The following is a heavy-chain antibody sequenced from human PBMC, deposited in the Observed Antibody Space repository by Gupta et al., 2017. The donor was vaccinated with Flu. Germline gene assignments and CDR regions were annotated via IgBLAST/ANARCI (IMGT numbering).Heavy chain of an antibody. J-gene: IGHJ5*02. D-gene: IGHD1-7*01. CDR2: ISAYNGNT. CDR3: ARVPSELAGTPRLFDP. V-gene: IGHV1-18*01. Sequence: QAQLVQSGAEAKKPGAPVKVPCKASGYTFTSYGISPVRQAPGQGLEWMGWISAYNGNTSYAQKLQGRVTMTTDTSTSTAYMELRSLRSDDTAVYYCARVPSELAGTPRLFDPWGQGTLVTVSS. CDR1: GYTFTSYG.